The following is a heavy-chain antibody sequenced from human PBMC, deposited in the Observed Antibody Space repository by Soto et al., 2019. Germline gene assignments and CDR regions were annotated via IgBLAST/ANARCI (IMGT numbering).Heavy chain of an antibody. D-gene: IGHD5-12*01. J-gene: IGHJ4*02. CDR1: GGSISGPYY. CDR3: ARGGGYSGFASYYFSY. V-gene: IGHV4-31*03. CDR2: IYYSGST. Sequence: QVQLQESGPGLMKPSQTLSLTCTVSGGSISGPYYWSWIRQHPGKGLEWIGYIYYSGSTYYNPSLKSRVTMSVDTSKNQFSLKLSSVTAAVTAVYYCARGGGYSGFASYYFSYWGQGTLVTVSS.